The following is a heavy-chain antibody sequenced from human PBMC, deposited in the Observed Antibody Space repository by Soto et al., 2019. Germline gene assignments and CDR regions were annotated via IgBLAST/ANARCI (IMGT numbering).Heavy chain of an antibody. V-gene: IGHV5-10-1*01. CDR3: ARRGYCTSTSCYAMRYFGMDV. Sequence: GESLKISCKGSGYNFTSYWINWVRQMPAKGLEWMGRIDASDSYINYSPSFQGHVTISADKSTNTAYLQWSSLKASDTAIYYCARRGYCTSTSCYAMRYFGMDVWGQGTTVTVSS. J-gene: IGHJ6*02. CDR1: GYNFTSYW. D-gene: IGHD2-2*01. CDR2: IDASDSYI.